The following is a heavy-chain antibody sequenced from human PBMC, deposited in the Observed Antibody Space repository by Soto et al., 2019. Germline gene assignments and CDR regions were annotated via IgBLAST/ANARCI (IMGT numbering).Heavy chain of an antibody. CDR3: ARDTVSRYDFWSGYYTSSDYYYGMDV. CDR2: IKQDGSEK. Sequence: GGSLRLSCAASGFTFSSYWMSWVRQAPGKGLEWVAKIKQDGSEKYYVDSVKGRFTISRDNAKNSLYLQMNSLRAEDTAVYYCARDTVSRYDFWSGYYTSSDYYYGMDVWGQGTTVTVSS. D-gene: IGHD3-3*01. V-gene: IGHV3-7*03. J-gene: IGHJ6*02. CDR1: GFTFSSYW.